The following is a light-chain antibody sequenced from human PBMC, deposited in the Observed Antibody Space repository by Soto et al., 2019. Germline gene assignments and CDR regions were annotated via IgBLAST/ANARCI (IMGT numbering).Light chain of an antibody. Sequence: ELVMTQSPATLSVSPGERATLSCRTSQSVNSNLAWYQQKLGQAPRLLIFGASTRASGIPSRFSGSGSGTEFTLTISSLQSEDSAVYYCQQYNYWPITFGQGTRLEI. J-gene: IGKJ5*01. CDR1: QSVNSN. CDR3: QQYNYWPIT. V-gene: IGKV3-15*01. CDR2: GAS.